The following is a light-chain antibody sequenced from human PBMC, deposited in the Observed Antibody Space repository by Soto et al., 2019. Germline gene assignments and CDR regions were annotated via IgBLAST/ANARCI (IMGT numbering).Light chain of an antibody. CDR3: QNYNDYSWT. CDR2: KTS. Sequence: DIHMTQSPSTLSASVGDRVTITCRASQSISIWLAWYQQKPGKAPNLLIYKTSSLESGVPSRFSGSGSGTEFNLTIISLQPADFATYYCQNYNDYSWTFGQGTKVEIK. J-gene: IGKJ1*01. V-gene: IGKV1-5*03. CDR1: QSISIW.